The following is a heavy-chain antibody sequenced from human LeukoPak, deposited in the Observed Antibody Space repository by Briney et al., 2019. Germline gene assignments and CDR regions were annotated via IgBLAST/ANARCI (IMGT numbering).Heavy chain of an antibody. V-gene: IGHV3-7*01. D-gene: IGHD6-25*01. CDR3: ARDPGFSAFDI. Sequence: GGSLRLSCAASGFTFSRSWMTWVRQAPGKGLEFVANINQDGSVKNYVDFVRGRFTISRDNAKNSLYLQMNSLRAEDTAVYYCARDPGFSAFDIWGQRTMVTVSS. CDR1: GFTFSRSW. J-gene: IGHJ3*02. CDR2: INQDGSVK.